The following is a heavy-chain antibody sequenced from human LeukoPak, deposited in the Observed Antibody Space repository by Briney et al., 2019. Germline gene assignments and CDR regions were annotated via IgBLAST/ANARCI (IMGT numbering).Heavy chain of an antibody. J-gene: IGHJ4*02. CDR2: INPNSGGT. CDR1: GYTFTSYG. Sequence: ASVKVSCKASGYTFTSYGITWVRQAPGQGLEWMGWINPNSGGTNYAQKFQGRVTMTRDTSISTAYMELRSLTSDDTAIYYCARDGQGYTFGSYFDYWGQGTLVTVSS. V-gene: IGHV1-2*02. CDR3: ARDGQGYTFGSYFDY. D-gene: IGHD5-18*01.